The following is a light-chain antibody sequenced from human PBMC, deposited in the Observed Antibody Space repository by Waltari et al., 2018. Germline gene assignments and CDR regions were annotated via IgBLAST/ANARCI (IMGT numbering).Light chain of an antibody. V-gene: IGKV3-20*01. CDR3: QQYDSSPLT. CDR2: GAS. CDR1: QSVTNNY. Sequence: ESVLTQSPGAMSLSPGERVTLSCRATQSVTNNYLAWYQQKPGQAPRLLIFGASNRATGIPDRFSGSGSVTDFTLTINRLEPEDSAVYYCQQYDSSPLTFGGGTTVGIK. J-gene: IGKJ4*01.